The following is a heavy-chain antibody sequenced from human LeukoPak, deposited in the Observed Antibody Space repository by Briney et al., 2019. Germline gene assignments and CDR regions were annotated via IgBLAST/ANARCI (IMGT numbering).Heavy chain of an antibody. D-gene: IGHD6-19*01. CDR1: GYTFTGYY. V-gene: IGHV1-2*04. J-gene: IGHJ4*02. CDR2: INPNSGGT. CDR3: ARDGSSGWAHFDY. Sequence: ASVKVSCKASGYTFTGYYMHWVRQAPGQGLEWMGWINPNSGGTNYAQKFQGWVTMTRDTSISTAYMELSRLRSDDTAVYYCARDGSSGWAHFDYWGQGTLVTVSS.